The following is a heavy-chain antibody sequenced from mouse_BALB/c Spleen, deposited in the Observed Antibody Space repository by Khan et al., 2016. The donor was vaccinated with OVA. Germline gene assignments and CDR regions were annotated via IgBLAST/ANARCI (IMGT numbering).Heavy chain of an antibody. V-gene: IGHV3-2*02. CDR3: ANKDYYDYDPFPY. CDR2: INYSGNT. Sequence: EVQLQESGPGLVKPSQSLSLTCTVSGYSITSEYAWNWIRQFPGNKLEWMGYINYSGNTRFNPSLKSRTSITRDTSKNQFFLQLNSVTTEDTATYDCANKDYYDYDPFPYWGQGTLVTVSA. CDR1: GYSITSEYA. J-gene: IGHJ3*01. D-gene: IGHD2-4*01.